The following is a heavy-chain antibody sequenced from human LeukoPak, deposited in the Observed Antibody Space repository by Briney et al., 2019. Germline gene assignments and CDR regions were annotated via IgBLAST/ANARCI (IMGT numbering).Heavy chain of an antibody. D-gene: IGHD3-22*01. V-gene: IGHV4-34*01. J-gene: IGHJ3*02. CDR2: INHSGST. CDR1: GGSFSGYY. CDR3: ARGGWLFPSDAFDI. Sequence: SETLSLTCAVYGGSFSGYYWSWIRQPPGKGLEWIGEINHSGSTNYNPSLKSRVSISVDMSKNQFSLKLSSVTAADTAVYYCARGGWLFPSDAFDIWGQGTMVTVSS.